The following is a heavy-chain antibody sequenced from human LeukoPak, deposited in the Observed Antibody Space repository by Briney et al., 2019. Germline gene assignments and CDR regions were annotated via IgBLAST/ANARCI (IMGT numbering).Heavy chain of an antibody. V-gene: IGHV3-30-3*01. CDR2: ISYDGSNK. J-gene: IGHJ4*02. D-gene: IGHD3-10*01. CDR3: ASVLWFGESTYFDY. CDR1: GFTFSSYA. Sequence: GGSLRLSCAASGFTFSSYAMHWVRQAPGKGLEWVAVISYDGSNKYYADSVKGRFTISRDNSKNTLYLQMNSLRAEDTAVYYCASVLWFGESTYFDYWGQGTLVTVSS.